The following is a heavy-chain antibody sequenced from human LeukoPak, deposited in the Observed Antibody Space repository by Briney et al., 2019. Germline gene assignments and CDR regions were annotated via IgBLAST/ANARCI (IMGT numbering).Heavy chain of an antibody. CDR1: GGSVSGGSYY. D-gene: IGHD6-13*01. CDR3: ASEEQQLVFDY. J-gene: IGHJ4*02. CDR2: IYYSGST. V-gene: IGHV4-61*01. Sequence: PSETLSLTCTVSGGSVSGGSYYWSWIRQPPGKGLEWVGYIYYSGSTNYNPSLKSRVTISVDTSKNQFSLKLSSVTAADTAVYYCASEEQQLVFDYWGQGTLLTVSS.